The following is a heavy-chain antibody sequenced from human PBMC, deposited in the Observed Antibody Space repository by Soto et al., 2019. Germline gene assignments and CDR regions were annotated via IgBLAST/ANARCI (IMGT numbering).Heavy chain of an antibody. CDR1: GFTVSTNY. V-gene: IGHV3-53*01. CDR3: ARERRAAAGYYFDY. CDR2: TYSGGST. D-gene: IGHD6-13*01. J-gene: IGHJ4*02. Sequence: EVQLVESGGGLIQPGGSLRLSCAASGFTVSTNYMSWVRQAPGKGLEWVSVTYSGGSTYYADSVKGRFTISRDNSKNTLYLQMNSRRAEDTAVYYCARERRAAAGYYFDYWGQGTLVTVSS.